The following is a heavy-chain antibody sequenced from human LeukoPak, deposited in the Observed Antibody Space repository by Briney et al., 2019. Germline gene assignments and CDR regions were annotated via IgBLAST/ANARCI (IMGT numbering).Heavy chain of an antibody. CDR3: ARDRVTFDAFDI. J-gene: IGHJ3*02. V-gene: IGHV4-61*02. D-gene: IGHD4-23*01. Sequence: SQTLSLTCTVSGGSISSGSYYWSWIRQPAGKGRGWIGRIYTSGSTNYNPSLKSRVTISVDTSKNQFSLKLSSVTAADTAVYYCARDRVTFDAFDIWGQGTMVTVSS. CDR2: IYTSGST. CDR1: GGSISSGSYY.